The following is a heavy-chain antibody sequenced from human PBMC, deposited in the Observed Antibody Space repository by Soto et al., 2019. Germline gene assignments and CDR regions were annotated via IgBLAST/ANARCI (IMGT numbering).Heavy chain of an antibody. D-gene: IGHD1-26*01. Sequence: SEPLRLRCTVSGGSISSGGCYWSCIRQHPGKGLEWIGYIYYSGSTYYNPSLKSRVTISVDTSKNQFSLKLSSVTAADTAVYYCAGVGATYDAFDIWGQGTMVTVSS. CDR2: IYYSGST. V-gene: IGHV4-31*03. J-gene: IGHJ3*02. CDR3: AGVGATYDAFDI. CDR1: GGSISSGGCY.